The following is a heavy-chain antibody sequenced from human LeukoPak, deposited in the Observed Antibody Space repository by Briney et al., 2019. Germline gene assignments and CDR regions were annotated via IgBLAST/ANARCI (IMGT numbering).Heavy chain of an antibody. V-gene: IGHV1-69*05. CDR3: ATSPPSEVVTPGLYYYYYYMDV. CDR2: IIPMFGTP. Sequence: ASVKVSCKASGDTFSSYAISWVRLAPGQGLEWMGGIIPMFGTPNHAQNFQGRVTITTDESTSTAYMELSSLRSEDTAVYYCATSPPSEVVTPGLYYYYYYMDVWGKGTTVTVSS. J-gene: IGHJ6*03. CDR1: GDTFSSYA. D-gene: IGHD4-23*01.